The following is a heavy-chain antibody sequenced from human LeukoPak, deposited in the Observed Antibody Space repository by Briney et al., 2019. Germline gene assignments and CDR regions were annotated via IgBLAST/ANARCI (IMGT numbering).Heavy chain of an antibody. CDR2: ISSSSSYI. CDR3: ARKDQGYSYGHDAFDI. D-gene: IGHD5-18*01. V-gene: IGHV3-21*01. J-gene: IGHJ3*02. CDR1: GFTFSSYS. Sequence: GSLRLSCAASGFTFSSYSMNWVRQAPGKGLEWVSSISSSSSYIYYADSVKGRFTISRDNAKNSLYLQMNSLRAEDTAVYYCARKDQGYSYGHDAFDIWGQGTMVTVSS.